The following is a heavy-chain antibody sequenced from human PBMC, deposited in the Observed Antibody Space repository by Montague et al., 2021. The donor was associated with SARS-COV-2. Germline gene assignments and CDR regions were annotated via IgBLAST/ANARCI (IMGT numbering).Heavy chain of an antibody. CDR2: TYFRTQWFH. V-gene: IGHV6-1*01. D-gene: IGHD6-6*01. CDR1: GDSVADHRAA. CDR3: VRSQYSNTWFFDY. J-gene: IGHJ4*02. Sequence: CAISGDSVADHRAAWNWNRQEPSGVLQWLGRTYFRTQWFHHYAPXVEGRITVNADASKNHFSLQLTSVTPEDSAKYFCVRSQYSNTWFFDYWGQGAQVTVSS.